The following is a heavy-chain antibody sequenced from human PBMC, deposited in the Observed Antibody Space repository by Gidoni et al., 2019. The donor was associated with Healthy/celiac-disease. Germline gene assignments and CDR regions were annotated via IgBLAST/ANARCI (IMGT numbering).Heavy chain of an antibody. Sequence: QVQLVQSGAEVKKPGASVKVSCKASGYTFTSYGISWVRQAPGQGLEWMGWISAYNGNTNYAQKLQGRVTMTTDTSTSTAYMELRSLRSDDTAVYYCARDVGIVVAPAAIYYGMDVWGQGTTVTVSS. CDR2: ISAYNGNT. V-gene: IGHV1-18*01. CDR1: GYTFTSYG. D-gene: IGHD2-2*03. J-gene: IGHJ6*02. CDR3: ARDVGIVVAPAAIYYGMDV.